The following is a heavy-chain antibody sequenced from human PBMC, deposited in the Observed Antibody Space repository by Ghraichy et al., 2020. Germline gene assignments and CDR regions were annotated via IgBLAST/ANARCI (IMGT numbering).Heavy chain of an antibody. D-gene: IGHD3-10*01. CDR2: IHSGGST. CDR1: GGSISSYY. V-gene: IGHV4-59*01. Sequence: SETLSLTCTVSGGSISSYYWSWIRQPPGKGLEWIGYIHSGGSTSQNPSLKSRLTISIDTSKNQFSLKLSSVTAADTAVYYCARDNYYGSGSYLDPWGQGTLVTVSS. CDR3: ARDNYYGSGSYLDP. J-gene: IGHJ5*02.